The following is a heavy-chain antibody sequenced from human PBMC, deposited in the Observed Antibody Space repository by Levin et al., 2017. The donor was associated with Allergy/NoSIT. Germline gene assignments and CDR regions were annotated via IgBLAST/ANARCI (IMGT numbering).Heavy chain of an antibody. CDR1: GYNFTNYG. D-gene: IGHD3-3*01. J-gene: IGHJ6*03. V-gene: IGHV1-18*01. CDR2: ISAYNGNT. CDR3: ARVGIDFWGVYQKSWGYMDV. Sequence: ASVKVSCKASGYNFTNYGISWVRQAPGQGLEWMGWISAYNGNTNYAQKFQGRVTMTIQTSTNTAYMELRSLRSADTAGYYCARVGIDFWGVYQKSWGYMDVWGQGTTVTVSS.